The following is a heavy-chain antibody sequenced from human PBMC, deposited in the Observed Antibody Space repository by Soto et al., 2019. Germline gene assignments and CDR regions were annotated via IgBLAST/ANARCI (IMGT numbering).Heavy chain of an antibody. CDR3: ARYYWEVNWFDP. D-gene: IGHD1-1*01. CDR2: IWYDGSNK. CDR1: GFTFSSYG. Sequence: QVQLVESGGGVVQPGRSLRLSCAASGFTFSSYGMHWVRQAPGKGLEWVAVIWYDGSNKYYADSVKGRFTISRDNSKNTLYLQMNSLRAEDTAVYYCARYYWEVNWFDPWGQGTLVTVCS. J-gene: IGHJ5*02. V-gene: IGHV3-33*01.